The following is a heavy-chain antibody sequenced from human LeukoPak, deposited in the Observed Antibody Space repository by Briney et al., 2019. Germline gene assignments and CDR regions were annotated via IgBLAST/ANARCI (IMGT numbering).Heavy chain of an antibody. D-gene: IGHD1-26*01. CDR1: GFTFSSYA. V-gene: IGHV3-23*01. Sequence: GGSLRLSCAASGFTFSSYAMSWVRQAPGKGLEWVSAISGSGGSTYYADSVKGRFTISRDNSKNTLYLQMNSLRAEDTAEYYCAKSLLTTASGTGRAFDIWGQGTMVTVSA. CDR2: ISGSGGST. CDR3: AKSLLTTASGTGRAFDI. J-gene: IGHJ3*02.